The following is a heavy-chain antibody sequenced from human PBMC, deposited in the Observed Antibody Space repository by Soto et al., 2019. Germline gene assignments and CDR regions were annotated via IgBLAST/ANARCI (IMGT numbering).Heavy chain of an antibody. CDR2: INHSGST. D-gene: IGHD4-17*01. Sequence: SSETLSLTCAVYGGSFSGYYWSWIRQPPGKGLEWIGEINHSGSTNYNPSLKSRVTISVDTSKNQFSLKLSSVTAADTAVYYCARETDYGGNSESHYYFDYWGQGTLVTVSS. J-gene: IGHJ4*02. CDR3: ARETDYGGNSESHYYFDY. CDR1: GGSFSGYY. V-gene: IGHV4-34*01.